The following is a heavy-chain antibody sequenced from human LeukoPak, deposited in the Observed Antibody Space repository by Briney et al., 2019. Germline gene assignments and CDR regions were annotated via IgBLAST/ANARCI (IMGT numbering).Heavy chain of an antibody. V-gene: IGHV4-39*01. CDR2: IYYSGST. Sequence: SETLSLTCTVSGGSISCSSYYWGWIRQPPGKGLEWIGSIYYSGSTYYNPSLKSRVTISVDTSKNQFSLKLSSVTAADTAVYYCARLEAGIAVAAPDYWGQGTLVTVSS. D-gene: IGHD6-19*01. CDR3: ARLEAGIAVAAPDY. J-gene: IGHJ4*02. CDR1: GGSISCSSYY.